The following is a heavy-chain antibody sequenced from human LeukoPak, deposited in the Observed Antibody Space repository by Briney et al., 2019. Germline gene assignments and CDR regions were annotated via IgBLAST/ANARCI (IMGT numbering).Heavy chain of an antibody. V-gene: IGHV3-23*01. Sequence: GGSLRLSCAASGFTFSSYAMSWVRQAPGKGLEWVSAISGSGGSTYYADSVKGRFTISRDNSKNTLYLQMNSLRAEDTAVYYCAKEGHYDFWSGYYTKYYFDYWGQGTLVTVSS. D-gene: IGHD3-3*01. CDR1: GFTFSSYA. J-gene: IGHJ4*02. CDR3: AKEGHYDFWSGYYTKYYFDY. CDR2: ISGSGGST.